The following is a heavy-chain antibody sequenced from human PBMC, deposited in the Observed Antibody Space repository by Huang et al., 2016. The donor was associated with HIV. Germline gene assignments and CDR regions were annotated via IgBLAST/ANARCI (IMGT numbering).Heavy chain of an antibody. CDR3: ARDPRIQSWLNFFDY. J-gene: IGHJ4*02. V-gene: IGHV3-74*01. Sequence: EVQLVESGGGLVQPGGSLRLSCAASGFSISGYWMQWVRQAPGKGLVWVSRMNSDGSSTSSADSVKGRFTISRDNAKNTLYLQMNSLRAEDTAVYYCARDPRIQSWLNFFDYWGQGTLVSVSS. CDR1: GFSISGYW. D-gene: IGHD3-22*01. CDR2: MNSDGSST.